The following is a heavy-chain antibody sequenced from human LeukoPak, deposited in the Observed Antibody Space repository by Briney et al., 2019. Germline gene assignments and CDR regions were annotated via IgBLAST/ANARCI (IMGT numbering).Heavy chain of an antibody. D-gene: IGHD5-18*01. Sequence: PGGSLRLSCAASGGTFSSYSINWVRQVPGKWLGWVSYISSSNSIIYYGDSVKGRFTISRDNAKDSLHLQMNSMRDEDTAVYYCAGGDGYSYASDYWGQGTLVTVSS. CDR1: GGTFSSYS. V-gene: IGHV3-48*02. CDR2: ISSSNSII. J-gene: IGHJ4*01. CDR3: AGGDGYSYASDY.